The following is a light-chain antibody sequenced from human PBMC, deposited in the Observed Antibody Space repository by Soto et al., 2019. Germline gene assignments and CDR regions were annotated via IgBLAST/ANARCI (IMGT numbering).Light chain of an antibody. J-gene: IGKJ4*01. CDR3: QQRSNWPGLT. CDR2: DAS. Sequence: EIVLTQSPATLSLSPGERATLSCRASQSVSSYLAWYQQKPGQAPRLLIYDASNRATGIPARFSGSGSGTDFTLTISSLVHEDFVVYYCQQRSNWPGLTFGGGTKVEIK. V-gene: IGKV3-11*01. CDR1: QSVSSY.